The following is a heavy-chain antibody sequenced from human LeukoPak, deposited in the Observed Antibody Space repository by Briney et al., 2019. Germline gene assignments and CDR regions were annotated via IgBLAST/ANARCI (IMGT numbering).Heavy chain of an antibody. Sequence: WIRQPPGKGLEWVSGISWNSGSIGYADSVKGRFTISRDNAKNSLYLQMNGLRAEDMALYYCAKGSGPEERYYYFDYWGQGTLVTVSS. D-gene: IGHD1-1*01. CDR2: ISWNSGSI. V-gene: IGHV3-9*03. CDR3: AKGSGPEERYYYFDY. J-gene: IGHJ4*02.